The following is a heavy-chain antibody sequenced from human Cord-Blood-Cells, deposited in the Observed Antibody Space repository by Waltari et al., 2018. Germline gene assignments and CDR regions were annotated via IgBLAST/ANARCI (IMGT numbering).Heavy chain of an antibody. D-gene: IGHD6-6*01. J-gene: IGHJ4*02. Sequence: QVTLKESGPVLVKPTETLTLTCTVPGFSLSNARMGVSWIRQPPGKALEWLAHIFSNDEKSYSTSLKSRLTISKDTSKGQVVLTRTNMDPVDTATYYCARITDWYSSSLCVDYWGQGTLVTVSS. CDR3: ARITDWYSSSLCVDY. V-gene: IGHV2-26*01. CDR2: IFSNDEK. CDR1: GFSLSNARMG.